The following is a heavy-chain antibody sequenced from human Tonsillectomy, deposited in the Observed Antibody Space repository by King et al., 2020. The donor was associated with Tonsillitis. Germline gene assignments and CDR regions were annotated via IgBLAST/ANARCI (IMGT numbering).Heavy chain of an antibody. CDR2: LYYSGST. CDR1: GGSLSSHH. Sequence: QLQESGPGLVKPSETLSLTCTVSGGSLSSHHWSWVRQSPGKGLEWIGDLYYSGSTKYNPSLKSRVTLSGDTAKNQFSLKLASVTAADTAVYFCAGTRSSAFYYDFWGQGSLVTVSS. CDR3: AGTRSSAFYYDF. J-gene: IGHJ4*02. V-gene: IGHV4-59*11. D-gene: IGHD6-19*01.